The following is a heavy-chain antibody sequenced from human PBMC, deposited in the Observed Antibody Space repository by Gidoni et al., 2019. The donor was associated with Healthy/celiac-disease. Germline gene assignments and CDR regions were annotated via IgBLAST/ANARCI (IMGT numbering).Heavy chain of an antibody. D-gene: IGHD3-16*01. CDR3: ARFPTRYDYVWGSYREGDY. V-gene: IGHV4-61*02. J-gene: IGHJ4*02. CDR2: IYTSGST. CDR1: GGSISSDSYY. Sequence: QVQLQESGPGLVKPSQTLSLTCTVSGGSISSDSYYWSWIRQPAGKGLEWIGRIYTSGSTNYNPSLKSRVTISVDTSKNHFSLNLSSVTAADTAVYYCARFPTRYDYVWGSYREGDYWGQGTLVTVSS.